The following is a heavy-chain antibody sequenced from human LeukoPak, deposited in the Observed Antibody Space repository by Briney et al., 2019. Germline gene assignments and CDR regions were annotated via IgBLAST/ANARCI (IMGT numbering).Heavy chain of an antibody. CDR3: VSYRPSNWFHP. D-gene: IGHD1-26*01. V-gene: IGHV3-74*01. Sequence: PGGSLRLSCAASGFTFSSYWMHWVRQAPGKGLVWVSRINSDGSSTSYADSVKGRFTISRDNAKNTLYLQMNSLRAEDTAVYYCVSYRPSNWFHPWGQGTLVTVSS. CDR2: INSDGSST. CDR1: GFTFSSYW. J-gene: IGHJ5*02.